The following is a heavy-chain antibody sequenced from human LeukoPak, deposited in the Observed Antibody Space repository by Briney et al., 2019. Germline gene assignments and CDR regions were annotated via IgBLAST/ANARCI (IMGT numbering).Heavy chain of an antibody. V-gene: IGHV3-30*02. J-gene: IGHJ6*02. CDR1: GFTFSSYG. CDR3: AKVNPRWFGESLYGMDV. Sequence: GGSLRLSCAASGFTFSSYGMHWVRQAPGKGLERVAFIRYDGSNKYYADSVKGRFTISRDNSKNTLYLQMNSLRAEDTAVYYCAKVNPRWFGESLYGMDVWGQGTTVTVSS. CDR2: IRYDGSNK. D-gene: IGHD3-10*01.